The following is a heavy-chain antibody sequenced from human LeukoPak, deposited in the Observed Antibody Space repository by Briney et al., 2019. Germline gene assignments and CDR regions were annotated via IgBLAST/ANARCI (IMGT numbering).Heavy chain of an antibody. CDR1: GFTFSSYE. V-gene: IGHV3-48*03. J-gene: IGHJ4*02. CDR3: ARDGVTDSSGYYDFASGY. CDR2: ISSSGSTI. Sequence: GGSLRLSCAASGFTFSSYEMNWVRQAPGKGLEWVSYISSSGSTIYYADSVKGRFTISRDNAKNSLYLQMNSLRAEDTAVYYCARDGVTDSSGYYDFASGYWGQGTLVTVSS. D-gene: IGHD3-22*01.